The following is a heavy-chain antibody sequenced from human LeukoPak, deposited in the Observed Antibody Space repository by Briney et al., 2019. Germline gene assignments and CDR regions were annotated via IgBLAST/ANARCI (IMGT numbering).Heavy chain of an antibody. CDR2: INHSGST. J-gene: IGHJ5*02. D-gene: IGHD1-26*01. Sequence: SDTLSLTCAVYGGPFSGYYWLWLRQPPGKGLEWLGEINHSGSTNYNPSIKSRVTISVDTSKNQFSLKLSSVTAADTAVYYCARGPARELRRGKKEGKHWFDPWGQGTLVTVSS. CDR3: ARGPARELRRGKKEGKHWFDP. CDR1: GGPFSGYY. V-gene: IGHV4-34*01.